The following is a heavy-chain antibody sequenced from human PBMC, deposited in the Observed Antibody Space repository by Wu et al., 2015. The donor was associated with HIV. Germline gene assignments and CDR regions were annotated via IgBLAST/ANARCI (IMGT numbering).Heavy chain of an antibody. CDR2: IIPIFGTA. V-gene: IGHV1-69*13. Sequence: QVQLVQSGAEVKKPGSSVKVSCKASGGTFSSYAISWVRQAPGQGLEWMGRIIPIFGTANYAQKFQGRVTITADESTSTAYMELRSLRSDDTAVYYCARSVPREDYYDSSGYPKDYGMDVWGQGP. CDR3: ARSVPREDYYDSSGYPKDYGMDV. CDR1: GGTFSSYA. J-gene: IGHJ6*02. D-gene: IGHD3-22*01.